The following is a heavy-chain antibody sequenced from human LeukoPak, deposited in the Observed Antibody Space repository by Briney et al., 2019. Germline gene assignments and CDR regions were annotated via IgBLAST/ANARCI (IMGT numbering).Heavy chain of an antibody. J-gene: IGHJ4*02. Sequence: GGSLRLSCAASGFTFSSYGMHWVRQAPGKGLEWVAFIRYDGSNKYYADSVKGRFTISRDNSKNTLYLRMNSLRAEDTAVYYCAKDPKVLLWFGESRGFDYWGQGTLVTVSS. D-gene: IGHD3-10*01. CDR2: IRYDGSNK. CDR1: GFTFSSYG. V-gene: IGHV3-30*02. CDR3: AKDPKVLLWFGESRGFDY.